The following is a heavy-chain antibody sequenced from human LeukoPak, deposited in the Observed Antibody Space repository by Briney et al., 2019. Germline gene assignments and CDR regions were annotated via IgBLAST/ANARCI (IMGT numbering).Heavy chain of an antibody. J-gene: IGHJ4*02. CDR2: IIPILGIA. CDR1: GGTFSSYA. D-gene: IGHD3-16*01. CDR3: ARDSENGGYFDY. V-gene: IGHV1-69*10. Sequence: ASVKVSCKASGGTFSSYAISWVRQAPGQGLERMGGIIPILGIANYAQKFQGRVTITADKSTSTAYMELSSLRSEDTAVYYCARDSENGGYFDYWGQGTLVTVSS.